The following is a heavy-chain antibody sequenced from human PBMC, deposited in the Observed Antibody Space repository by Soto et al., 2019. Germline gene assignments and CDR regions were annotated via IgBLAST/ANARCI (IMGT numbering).Heavy chain of an antibody. CDR2: IYPGDSDT. V-gene: IGHV5-51*01. CDR3: ARHSSDIVVVPAAIPLDY. J-gene: IGHJ4*02. D-gene: IGHD2-2*02. CDR1: GYSFTIYW. Sequence: GESLKISGNGSGYSFTIYWIGWVRQMPGKGREWMGIIYPGDSDTRYSPSFQGQVTISADKSISTAYLQWSSLKASDTAMYYCARHSSDIVVVPAAIPLDYWGQGTLVTVSS.